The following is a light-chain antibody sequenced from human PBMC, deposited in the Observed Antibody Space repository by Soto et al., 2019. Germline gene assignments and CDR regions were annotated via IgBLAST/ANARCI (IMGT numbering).Light chain of an antibody. CDR1: SSDVGGYNY. Sequence: QSALTQPASVSRSPGQSITISCTGTSSDVGGYNYVSWYQQHPGKAPKLMIYEVSYRPSGVSNRFSGSKSGNTASLTISGLQAEDEAGYYCSSLTSTSTLAFGGGTKLTVL. V-gene: IGLV2-14*01. CDR3: SSLTSTSTLA. CDR2: EVS. J-gene: IGLJ2*01.